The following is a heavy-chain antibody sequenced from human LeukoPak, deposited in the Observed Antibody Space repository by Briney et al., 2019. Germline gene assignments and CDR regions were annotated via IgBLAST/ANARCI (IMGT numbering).Heavy chain of an antibody. Sequence: GGSLRLSCAASGFTFSSYWMSWVRQAPGKGLEWVANIKQDGSEKYYVDSVKGRFTISRDNAKNSLYLQMNSLRAEDTAVYYCARESRGHYYDSSGPFDYWGQGTLVTVSS. CDR3: ARESRGHYYDSSGPFDY. CDR1: GFTFSSYW. J-gene: IGHJ4*02. CDR2: IKQDGSEK. D-gene: IGHD3-22*01. V-gene: IGHV3-7*01.